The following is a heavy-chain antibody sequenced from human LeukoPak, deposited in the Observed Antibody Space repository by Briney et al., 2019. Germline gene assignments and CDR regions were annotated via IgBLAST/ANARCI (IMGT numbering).Heavy chain of an antibody. CDR2: IHPGDSDT. CDR1: GYRFTSYW. Sequence: GESLQFSCKGSGYRFTSYWIGWVRQMPGKGLGWMGIIHPGDSDTRYSPTFQGQVTISADKSISAAYLQWSSLKASDAAMYYCARLDSSGYYPFDVWGQGTLVTVSS. J-gene: IGHJ4*02. V-gene: IGHV5-51*01. CDR3: ARLDSSGYYPFDV. D-gene: IGHD3-22*01.